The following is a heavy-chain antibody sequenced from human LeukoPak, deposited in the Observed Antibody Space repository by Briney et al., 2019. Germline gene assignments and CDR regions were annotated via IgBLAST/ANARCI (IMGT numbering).Heavy chain of an antibody. CDR1: GGSISNYY. Sequence: SETLSLTCTVSGGSISNYYWSWIWQPAGKGLECIGRIHRSGSTDYNPSLKSRVTISVDTSKNQFSLKLSSVTAADTAVYYCARARNYYDSSGFYYEGDAFDIWGQGTMVTVSS. CDR2: IHRSGST. CDR3: ARARNYYDSSGFYYEGDAFDI. V-gene: IGHV4-4*07. D-gene: IGHD3-22*01. J-gene: IGHJ3*02.